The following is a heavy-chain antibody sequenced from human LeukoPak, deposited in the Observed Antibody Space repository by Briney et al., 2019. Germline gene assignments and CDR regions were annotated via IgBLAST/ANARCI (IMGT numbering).Heavy chain of an antibody. J-gene: IGHJ4*02. CDR1: GFTFSDYY. CDR2: ISSSGGTK. Sequence: GGSLRLSCAASGFTFSDYYLSWIRQAPGKGLEWVSYISSSGGTKYYADSVKGRFTISRDNAKNSLYLQMNSLRAEDTAVYYCARDSSGWYYFDYWGQGTLVSVSS. D-gene: IGHD6-19*01. CDR3: ARDSSGWYYFDY. V-gene: IGHV3-11*01.